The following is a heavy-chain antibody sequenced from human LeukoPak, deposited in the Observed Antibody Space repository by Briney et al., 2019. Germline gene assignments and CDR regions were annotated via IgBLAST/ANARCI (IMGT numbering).Heavy chain of an antibody. CDR2: VHHSGGT. Sequence: SETLSLTCTVSDGSITSNHWSWVRQPPGKGLEWIGQVHHSGGTSYNPSLRSRVTISVDKSKNQFSLKLSSVTAADTAVYYCARDPRRVYSSSWFDDYWGQGTLVTVSS. V-gene: IGHV4-4*02. J-gene: IGHJ4*02. CDR3: ARDPRRVYSSSWFDDY. CDR1: DGSITSNH. D-gene: IGHD6-13*01.